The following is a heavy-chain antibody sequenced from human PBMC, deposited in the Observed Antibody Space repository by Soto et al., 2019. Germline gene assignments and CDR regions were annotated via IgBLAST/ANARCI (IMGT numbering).Heavy chain of an antibody. CDR3: ARDNGQRDYYDSSLDAFDI. V-gene: IGHV1-2*02. Sequence: ASVKVSCKASGYTFTGYYMHWVRQAPGQGLEWMGGINPNFSTPNYAQKFQGGVTITRDESTSTAYMELSSLRSEDTAVYYCARDNGQRDYYDSSLDAFDIWGQGTMVTVSS. CDR2: INPNFSTP. CDR1: GYTFTGYY. D-gene: IGHD3-22*01. J-gene: IGHJ3*02.